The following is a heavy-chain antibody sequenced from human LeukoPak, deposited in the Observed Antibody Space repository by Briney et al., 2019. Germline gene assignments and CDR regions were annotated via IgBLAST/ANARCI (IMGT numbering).Heavy chain of an antibody. J-gene: IGHJ4*02. CDR3: ANHRRLDGTDY. CDR1: GFTFSSYA. V-gene: IGHV3-23*01. CDR2: ISGSGGST. Sequence: GGSLRLSCAASGFTFSSYAMSWVRQAPGKGLEWASAISGSGGSTYYADSVKGRFTISRDNSKNTLYLQMNSLRAEDTAVYYCANHRRLDGTDYWGQGTLVTVSS. D-gene: IGHD6-19*01.